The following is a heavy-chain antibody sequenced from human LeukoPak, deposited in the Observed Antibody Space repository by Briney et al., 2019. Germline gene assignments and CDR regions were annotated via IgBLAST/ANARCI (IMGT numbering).Heavy chain of an antibody. CDR2: ISYDGSNK. CDR3: ARDPDDYYYYMDV. J-gene: IGHJ6*03. V-gene: IGHV3-30*04. CDR1: GFTFSSYA. D-gene: IGHD1-14*01. Sequence: GGSLRLSCAASGFTFSSYAMHWVRQAPGKGLEWVAVISYDGSNKYYADSVKGRFTISRDNSKNTLYLQMNSLRAEDTAVYYCARDPDDYYYYMDVWGKGTTVTVSS.